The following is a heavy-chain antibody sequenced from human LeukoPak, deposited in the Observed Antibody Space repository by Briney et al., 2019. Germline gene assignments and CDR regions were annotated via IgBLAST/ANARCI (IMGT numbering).Heavy chain of an antibody. D-gene: IGHD2-8*01. CDR3: ARQGPYCTNGVCYPDSYYFDY. CDR1: GGSISSSSYY. CDR2: IYYSGST. J-gene: IGHJ4*02. Sequence: SETLSLTCTVSGGSISSSSYYWGWIRQPPGKGLEWIGGIYYSGSTYYNPSLKSRVTISVDTSKNQFSLKLSSETAADTAVYYCARQGPYCTNGVCYPDSYYFDYWGQGTLVTVSS. V-gene: IGHV4-39*01.